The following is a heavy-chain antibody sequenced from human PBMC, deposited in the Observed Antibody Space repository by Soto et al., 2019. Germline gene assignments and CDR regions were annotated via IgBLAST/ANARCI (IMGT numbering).Heavy chain of an antibody. D-gene: IGHD3-10*01. CDR3: ARRDGRGGVYYYYYGMDV. CDR2: ISAYNGNT. CDR1: GYTFTSYG. J-gene: IGHJ6*02. V-gene: IGHV1-18*01. Sequence: ASVKVSCKASGYTFTSYGISWVRQAPGQGLEWMGWISAYNGNTNYAQKFQGRVTITADASTSTAYMELRSLRSEDTAVYYCARRDGRGGVYYYYYGMDVWGQGTTVTVSS.